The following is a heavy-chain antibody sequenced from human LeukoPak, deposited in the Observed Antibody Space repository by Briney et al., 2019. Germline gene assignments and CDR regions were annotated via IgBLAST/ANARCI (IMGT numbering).Heavy chain of an antibody. V-gene: IGHV3-21*01. CDR2: ISSSSSYI. Sequence: GGSLRLSCAASGFTFSSYSMNWVRQAPGKGLEWVSSISSSSSYIYYADSVKGRFTISRDNAKNSLYLQMYSLRTEDTAVYYCASAGDSSEIDYWGQGSLVTVSS. J-gene: IGHJ4*02. CDR3: ASAGDSSEIDY. D-gene: IGHD5-18*01. CDR1: GFTFSSYS.